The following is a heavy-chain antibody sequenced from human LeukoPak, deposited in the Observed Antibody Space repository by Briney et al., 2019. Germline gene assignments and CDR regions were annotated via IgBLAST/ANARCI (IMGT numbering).Heavy chain of an antibody. V-gene: IGHV4-34*01. CDR2: TNHSGST. D-gene: IGHD2-15*01. J-gene: IGHJ4*02. CDR3: ARGRLGCSGGSCYCCNFDY. Sequence: SETLSLTCAVYGGSFSGYYWSWIRQPPGKGLEWIGETNHSGSTNYNPSLKSRVTISVDTSKNQFSLKLSSVTAADTAVYYCARGRLGCSGGSCYCCNFDYWGQGTLVTVSS. CDR1: GGSFSGYY.